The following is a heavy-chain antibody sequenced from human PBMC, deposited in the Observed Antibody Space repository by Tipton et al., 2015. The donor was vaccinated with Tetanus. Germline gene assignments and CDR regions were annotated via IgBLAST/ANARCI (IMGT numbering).Heavy chain of an antibody. V-gene: IGHV4-30-2*01. CDR1: GGSISTGGYS. J-gene: IGHJ3*02. D-gene: IGHD4-23*01. CDR3: ARDGVGNSLPFDI. CDR2: IYHSGST. Sequence: TLSLTCTVSGGSISTGGYSWRWIRQPPGKGLEWIGYIYHSGSTYYNPSLKSRVTISVDISKNQFSLKLSSVTAADTAVYYCARDGVGNSLPFDIWGQGTMVTVSS.